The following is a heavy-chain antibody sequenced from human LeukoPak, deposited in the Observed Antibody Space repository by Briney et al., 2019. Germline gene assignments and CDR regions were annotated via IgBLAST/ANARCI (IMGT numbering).Heavy chain of an antibody. D-gene: IGHD4-17*01. CDR3: ARATYGDYSRFDY. V-gene: IGHV3-21*01. Sequence: GGSLRLSCAAPGFTFSSYSMNWVRQAPGKGLEWVSSISSSSSYIYYADSVKGRFTISRDNAKNSLYLQMNSLRAEDTAVYYCARATYGDYSRFDYWGQGTLVTVSS. J-gene: IGHJ4*02. CDR2: ISSSSSYI. CDR1: GFTFSSYS.